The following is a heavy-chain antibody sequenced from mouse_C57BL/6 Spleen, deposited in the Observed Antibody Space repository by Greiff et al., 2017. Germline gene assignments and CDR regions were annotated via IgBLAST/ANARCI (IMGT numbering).Heavy chain of an antibody. Sequence: QVTLKESGAELARPGASVKLSCKASGYTFTSYGISWVKQRTGQGLEWIGEIYPRSGNTYYNEKFKGKATLTADKSSSTAYMELRSLTSEDSAVYFCARGLGADYWGQGTTLTVSS. J-gene: IGHJ2*01. CDR1: GYTFTSYG. D-gene: IGHD2-2*01. V-gene: IGHV1-81*01. CDR2: IYPRSGNT. CDR3: ARGLGADY.